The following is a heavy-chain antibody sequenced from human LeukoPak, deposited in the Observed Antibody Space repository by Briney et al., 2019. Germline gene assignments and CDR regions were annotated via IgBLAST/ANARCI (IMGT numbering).Heavy chain of an antibody. CDR2: IYYSGST. CDR3: ARLGDTIFNWFDP. D-gene: IGHD3-9*01. V-gene: IGHV4-59*08. J-gene: IGHJ5*02. CDR1: GGSISTYY. Sequence: PSETLSLTCTVSGGSISTYYWSWVRQPPGKGLEWIGYIYYSGSTNYNPSLKSRVTISLDTSKNQFSLRLSSVTAADTAVYYCARLGDTIFNWFDPWGQGTLVTVSS.